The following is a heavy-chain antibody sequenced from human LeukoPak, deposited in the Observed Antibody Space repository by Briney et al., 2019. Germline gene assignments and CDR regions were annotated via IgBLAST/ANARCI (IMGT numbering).Heavy chain of an antibody. Sequence: ASAKVSCKASGYTFTSYAMSWVRQTPGQGVEWMVWINTNSGNPTYAQGFTGRFVFSLDTSVSTTYLQISSLKAEDTAVYDCARASSSWSTDSDFDYWGQGTLVTVSS. D-gene: IGHD6-13*01. CDR1: GYTFTSYA. CDR3: ARASSSWSTDSDFDY. J-gene: IGHJ4*02. V-gene: IGHV7-4-1*02. CDR2: INTNSGNP.